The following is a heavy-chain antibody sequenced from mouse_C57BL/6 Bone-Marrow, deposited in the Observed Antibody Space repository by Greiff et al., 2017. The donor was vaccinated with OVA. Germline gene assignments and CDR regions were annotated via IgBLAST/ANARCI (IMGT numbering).Heavy chain of an antibody. CDR2: IRHKANGYTT. V-gene: IGHV7-3*01. CDR1: GFTFTDYY. CDR3: ARYGHDGYFYAMDY. Sequence: EVMLVESGGGLVQPGGSLSLSCAASGFTFTDYYMSWVRQPPGKALEWLGFIRHKANGYTTEYSASVKGRFTISRDNSQSILYLQMNALRAEDSATYYCARYGHDGYFYAMDYGGQGTSVTVSS. J-gene: IGHJ4*01. D-gene: IGHD2-3*01.